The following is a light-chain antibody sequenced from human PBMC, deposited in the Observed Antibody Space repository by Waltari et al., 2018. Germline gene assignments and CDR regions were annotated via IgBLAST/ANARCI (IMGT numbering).Light chain of an antibody. CDR3: QSYDTSLNVV. J-gene: IGLJ2*01. CDR1: SSNIGACYD. CDR2: ANT. Sequence: APGQRVTISCTGSSSNIGACYDIHWYQHLPGTAPKLLISANTNRPSGVPDRFSASKSGTSASLVITGLQAEDEADYYCQSYDTSLNVVFGGGTKLTVL. V-gene: IGLV1-40*01.